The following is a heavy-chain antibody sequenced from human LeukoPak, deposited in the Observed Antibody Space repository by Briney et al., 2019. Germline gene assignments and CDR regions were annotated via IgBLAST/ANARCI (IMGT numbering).Heavy chain of an antibody. CDR3: AKDSAYGSGAFDI. CDR2: ISYYGSNK. D-gene: IGHD3-10*01. CDR1: GFTFSSYG. Sequence: GRSLRLSCGASGFTFSSYGMHWVRQAPGKGLEWVAVISYYGSNKYYVDSVKGRFTISRDNSKNTLYLQMNSLRAEDTAVYYCAKDSAYGSGAFDIWGQGTMVTVSS. J-gene: IGHJ3*02. V-gene: IGHV3-30*18.